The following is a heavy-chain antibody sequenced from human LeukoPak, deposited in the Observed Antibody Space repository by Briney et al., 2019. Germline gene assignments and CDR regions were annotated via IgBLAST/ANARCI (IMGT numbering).Heavy chain of an antibody. Sequence: SETLSLTCSVSGVSISAYYWSWIRQPPGKGLEWIGEINHSGSTNYNPSLKSRVTISVDTSKNQFSLKLSSVTAADTAVYYCASLHTVTTSIDYWGQGTLVTVSS. CDR1: GVSISAYY. J-gene: IGHJ4*02. CDR2: INHSGST. V-gene: IGHV4-34*01. CDR3: ASLHTVTTSIDY. D-gene: IGHD4-11*01.